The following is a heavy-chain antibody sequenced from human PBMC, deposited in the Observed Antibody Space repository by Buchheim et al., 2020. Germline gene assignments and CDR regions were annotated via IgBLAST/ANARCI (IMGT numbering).Heavy chain of an antibody. D-gene: IGHD3-16*01. V-gene: IGHV4-34*01. CDR1: GGSFRGYY. CDR2: INHSGST. J-gene: IGHJ6*01. Sequence: QVQLQQWGAGLLKPSETLSLTCAVHGGSFRGYYRRWLRQPPGKGLEWIGEINHSGSTNYNPSLKRRVTISVDTSHHQFSMKLSSVTAADTAVYYGARTRLGPNYNYYGMDVWGQGTT. CDR3: ARTRLGPNYNYYGMDV.